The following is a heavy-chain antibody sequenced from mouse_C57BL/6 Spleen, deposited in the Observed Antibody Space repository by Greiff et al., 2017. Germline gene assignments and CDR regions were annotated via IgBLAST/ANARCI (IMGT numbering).Heavy chain of an antibody. J-gene: IGHJ4*01. V-gene: IGHV2-5*01. D-gene: IGHD1-1*01. CDR1: GFSLTSYG. CDR2: IWRGGST. CDR3: AKITTVADYYAMDY. Sequence: VKLQQSGPGLVQPSQSLFITCTVSGFSLTSYGVHWVRQSPGKGLEWLGVIWRGGSTDYNAAFMSRLSITKDNSKSQVFFKMNSLQADDTAIYYCAKITTVADYYAMDYWGQGTSVTVSS.